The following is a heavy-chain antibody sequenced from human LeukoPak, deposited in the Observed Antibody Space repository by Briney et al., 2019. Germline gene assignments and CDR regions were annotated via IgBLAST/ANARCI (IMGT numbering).Heavy chain of an antibody. Sequence: ASVKVSCKASGYTFTNYGVSWVRQAPGQGLEWMGWINSYNGDTHYAQNLQGRLTMTTDTSTSMAFMELRSLRPDDTAVYFCARWGLVAPGTYYYYYMDVWGRGTTVTVSS. CDR1: GYTFTNYG. V-gene: IGHV1-18*01. J-gene: IGHJ6*03. D-gene: IGHD2-2*01. CDR2: INSYNGDT. CDR3: ARWGLVAPGTYYYYYMDV.